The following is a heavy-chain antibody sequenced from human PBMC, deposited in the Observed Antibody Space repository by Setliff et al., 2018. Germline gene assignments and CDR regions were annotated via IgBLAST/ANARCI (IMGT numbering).Heavy chain of an antibody. CDR1: GFAFNTYT. CDR3: ARDMSPDIMWELPVDS. V-gene: IGHV3-48*01. Sequence: GGSLRLSCAASGFAFNTYTMNWVRQAPGKGLEWIAHITSGGSSVYYADSVKGRFAISTDNAKNSLFLQMNSLRAQDTAVYYCARDMSPDIMWELPVDSWGQGTLVT. D-gene: IGHD1-26*01. CDR2: ITSGGSSV. J-gene: IGHJ4*02.